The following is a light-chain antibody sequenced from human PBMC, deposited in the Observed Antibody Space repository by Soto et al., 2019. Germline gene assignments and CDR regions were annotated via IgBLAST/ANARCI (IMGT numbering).Light chain of an antibody. CDR3: QQYNTWRSLT. Sequence: EIVMTRSPGTLSLSPGETSTLSCRASQNIGNKLASYQHKPGQAPSVLSYDTSTRAAGIPARFSGSGSETNFTLTIITLKSEDFAAYYCQQYNTWRSLTFGHGTRLEIK. CDR1: QNIGNK. V-gene: IGKV3-15*01. CDR2: DTS. J-gene: IGKJ5*01.